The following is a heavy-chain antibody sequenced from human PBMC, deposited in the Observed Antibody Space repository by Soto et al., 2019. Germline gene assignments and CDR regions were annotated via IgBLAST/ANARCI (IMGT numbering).Heavy chain of an antibody. CDR2: IYYSGST. CDR3: AGFGDYAAFDI. J-gene: IGHJ3*02. D-gene: IGHD4-17*01. V-gene: IGHV4-59*01. Sequence: PSGTLSLTCTVSGGSISSYYWSWIRQPPGKGLEWIGYIYYSGSTNYNPSLKSRVTISVDTSKNQFSLKLSSVTAAGTAVYYCAGFGDYAAFDIWGQGTMVTVSS. CDR1: GGSISSYY.